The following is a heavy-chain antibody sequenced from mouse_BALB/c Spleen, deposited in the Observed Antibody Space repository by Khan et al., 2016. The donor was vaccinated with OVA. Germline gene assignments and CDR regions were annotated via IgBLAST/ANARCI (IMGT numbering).Heavy chain of an antibody. CDR1: GFSLTGYG. Sequence: QVQLKESGPGLVAPSQSLSITCTVSGFSLTGYGVNWVRQPPGKGLEWLGMIWGDGSTDYNSDLKSRLSISKDNSKSQVFLKMHSLQTDDTARYYCSRCYCGDYREAMDYWGQGTSVTVSS. CDR3: SRCYCGDYREAMDY. J-gene: IGHJ4*01. CDR2: IWGDGST. D-gene: IGHD2-13*01. V-gene: IGHV2-6-7*01.